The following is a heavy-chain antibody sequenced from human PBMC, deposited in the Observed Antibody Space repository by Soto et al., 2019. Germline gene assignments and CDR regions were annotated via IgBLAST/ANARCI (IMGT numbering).Heavy chain of an antibody. Sequence: PGGSLRLSCAASGFNFRSYAMSWVLQAPGKGLEWVSAISGSGGSTYYADSVKGRFTISRDNSKNTLYLQMNSLRAEDTAVYYCAKDRPRARGRYCRGGSGYDALDIWGQGTMVTVSS. CDR1: GFNFRSYA. CDR3: AKDRPRARGRYCRGGSGYDALDI. D-gene: IGHD2-15*01. V-gene: IGHV3-23*01. J-gene: IGHJ3*02. CDR2: ISGSGGST.